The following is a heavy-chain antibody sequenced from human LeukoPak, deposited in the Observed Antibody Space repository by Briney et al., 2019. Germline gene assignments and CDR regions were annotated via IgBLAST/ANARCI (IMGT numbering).Heavy chain of an antibody. Sequence: GSSVKVSCKASGGTFSSYAISWVRQAPGQGLEWMGGIIPIFGTANYAQKFQGRVTITADESTSTAYMELSSLRSEDTAVYYCARERWSNYYGSGSSFDYWGQGTLVTVSS. D-gene: IGHD3-10*01. J-gene: IGHJ4*02. CDR3: ARERWSNYYGSGSSFDY. CDR1: GGTFSSYA. V-gene: IGHV1-69*01. CDR2: IIPIFGTA.